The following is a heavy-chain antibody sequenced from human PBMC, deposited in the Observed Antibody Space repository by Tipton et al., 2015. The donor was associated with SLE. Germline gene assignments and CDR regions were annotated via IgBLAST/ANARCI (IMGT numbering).Heavy chain of an antibody. V-gene: IGHV4-59*01. J-gene: IGHJ4*02. CDR2: IYDSGRT. CDR1: GGSFSGYY. CDR3: ATEVIAAAGRFDS. Sequence: TLSLTCAVYGGSFSGYYWSWIRQPPGKGLEWIGNIYDSGRTKYNPSLKSRVNISIDTSSNQFSLKLRSMTSADTAVYYCATEVIAAAGRFDSWGQGTLVTVSS. D-gene: IGHD6-13*01.